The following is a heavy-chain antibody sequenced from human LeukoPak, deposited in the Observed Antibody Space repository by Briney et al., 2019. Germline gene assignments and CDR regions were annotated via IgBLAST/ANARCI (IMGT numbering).Heavy chain of an antibody. CDR2: IYYSGST. CDR1: GGSMSPYH. CDR3: ARTDYIRFDP. V-gene: IGHV4-59*12. J-gene: IGHJ5*02. Sequence: SETLSLTCTVSGGSMSPYHWGWIRQPPGKGLEWTGYIYYSGSTNYNPSLKSRVTISVDTSKNQFSLKLSSVTAADTAVYYCARTDYIRFDPWGQGTLVTVSS. D-gene: IGHD3-16*01.